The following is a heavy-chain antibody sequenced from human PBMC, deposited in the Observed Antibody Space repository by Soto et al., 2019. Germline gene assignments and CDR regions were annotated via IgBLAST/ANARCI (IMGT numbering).Heavy chain of an antibody. CDR1: GGAFSSYA. V-gene: IGHV1-69*01. J-gene: IGHJ5*02. CDR2: IIPIFGTA. D-gene: IGHD6-13*01. CDR3: ARDTAIAAAGPGWFDP. Sequence: GASVKVSFKASGGAFSSYAISWVRQAPGQGLEWMGGIIPIFGTANYAQKFQGRVTITADESTSTAYMELSSLRSEHTAVYYCARDTAIAAAGPGWFDPWGQGTLVTVSS.